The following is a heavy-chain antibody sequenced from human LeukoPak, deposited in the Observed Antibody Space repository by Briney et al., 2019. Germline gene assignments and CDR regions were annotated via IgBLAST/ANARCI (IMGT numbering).Heavy chain of an antibody. D-gene: IGHD1-26*01. CDR3: AREPRGSFDY. V-gene: IGHV4-39*07. J-gene: IGHJ4*02. CDR1: GGSISSSSYY. Sequence: SETLSLTCTVSGGSISSSSYYWGWIRQPPGKGLEWIGSIYYSGSTYYNPSLKSRVTISVDTSKNQFSLKLSSVTAADTAVYYCAREPRGSFDYWGQGTLVTVSS. CDR2: IYYSGST.